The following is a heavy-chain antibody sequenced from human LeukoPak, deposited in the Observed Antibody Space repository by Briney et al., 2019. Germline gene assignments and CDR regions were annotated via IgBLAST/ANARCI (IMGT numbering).Heavy chain of an antibody. V-gene: IGHV3-23*01. CDR2: FRASGGRT. CDR3: AKRGVVVRVILVGFHKEAYYFDS. Sequence: GGSLSLSWAVSGPTLTILAMGWVRQPPGRGREWVAGFRASGGRTNYADSVNGRFTISRDNPKNTLYLQMNSLRAEDTAVYFCAKRGVVVRVILVGFHKEAYYFDSWGQGALVTVSS. J-gene: IGHJ4*02. D-gene: IGHD3-10*01. CDR1: GPTLTILA.